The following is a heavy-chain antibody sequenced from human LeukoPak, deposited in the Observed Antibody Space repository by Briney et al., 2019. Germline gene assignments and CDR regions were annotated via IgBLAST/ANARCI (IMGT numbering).Heavy chain of an antibody. CDR3: ARARSRITFGGIRHAFDI. CDR2: IIPLLGIT. Sequence: EASVKVSCKASGDTSGSYAMNWVRQAPGQGLEWVVRIIPLLGITNHAQKLQGRVTVNADTSTNTVYMELSSLRPDDTAVYYCARARSRITFGGIRHAFDIWGQGTLVTVSS. V-gene: IGHV1-69*04. CDR1: GDTSGSYA. J-gene: IGHJ3*02. D-gene: IGHD3-16*01.